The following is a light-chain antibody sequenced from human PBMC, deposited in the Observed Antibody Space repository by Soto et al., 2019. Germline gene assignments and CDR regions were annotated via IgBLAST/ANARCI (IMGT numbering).Light chain of an antibody. CDR2: GAS. V-gene: IGKV3-15*01. Sequence: ETVITQSPATLSVSPGERATLSCRASQSVSDNLAWYQQKPGQAPRLLIYGASIRATGIPARFSGSGSGAEFTLTISSLQSEDFAVYYCQQYNNWPPKTFGQGTKMEIK. J-gene: IGKJ1*01. CDR1: QSVSDN. CDR3: QQYNNWPPKT.